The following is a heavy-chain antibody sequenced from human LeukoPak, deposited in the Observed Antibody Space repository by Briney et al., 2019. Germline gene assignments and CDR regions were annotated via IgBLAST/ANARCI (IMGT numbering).Heavy chain of an antibody. V-gene: IGHV3-30-3*01. CDR1: GFTFSSYA. CDR3: ARDKELYADYYFDY. CDR2: ISYDGNDI. D-gene: IGHD4-17*01. J-gene: IGHJ4*02. Sequence: GGSLRLSCAASGFTFSSYAMHWVRQAPGKGLEWVAVISYDGNDIYYADSVKGRFTIPRDNSKNTLYLHMNSLRAEDTAVYYCARDKELYADYYFDYWGQGTLVTVSS.